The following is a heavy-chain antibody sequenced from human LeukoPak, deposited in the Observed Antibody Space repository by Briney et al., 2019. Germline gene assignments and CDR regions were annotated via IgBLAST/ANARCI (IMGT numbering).Heavy chain of an antibody. CDR1: GFTFSSYS. Sequence: GGSLRLSCAASGFTFSSYSMNWVRQAPGKGLEWVGRIKSRTDGGSTDYGPSVKGRFTISRDDSKNTQYLQMNSVKPEDTAVYYCTTFYRCGGDCYADYWGQGTLVTVSS. CDR3: TTFYRCGGDCYADY. V-gene: IGHV3-15*01. D-gene: IGHD2-21*02. J-gene: IGHJ4*02. CDR2: IKSRTDGGST.